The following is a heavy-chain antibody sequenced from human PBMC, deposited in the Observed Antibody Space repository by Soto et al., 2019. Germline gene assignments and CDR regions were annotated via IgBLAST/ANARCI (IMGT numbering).Heavy chain of an antibody. CDR3: ASQPDSCSFDY. Sequence: GGSLRLSCAASGFTFSSYEMNWVRQAPGKGLEWVSYISSSGSTIYYADSVKGRFTISRDNAKNSLYLQMNSLRAEDSAVYYCASQPDSCSFDYWGQGTLVTVSS. CDR2: ISSSGSTI. CDR1: GFTFSSYE. J-gene: IGHJ4*02. V-gene: IGHV3-48*03. D-gene: IGHD6-13*01.